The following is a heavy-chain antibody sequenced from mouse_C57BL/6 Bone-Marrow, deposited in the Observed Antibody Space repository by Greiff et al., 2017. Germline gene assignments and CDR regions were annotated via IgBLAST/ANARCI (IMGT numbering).Heavy chain of an antibody. CDR1: GFTFSDYG. D-gene: IGHD4-1*01. CDR2: ISSGSSTI. CDR3: AGGTGSPFAY. J-gene: IGHJ3*01. V-gene: IGHV5-17*01. Sequence: EVKLMESGGGLVKPGGSLKLSCAASGFTFSDYGMHWVRQAPEKGLEWVAYISSGSSTIYYADTVKGRFTISRDNAKNTLFLQMTSLRSEDTAMYYCAGGTGSPFAYWGQGTLVTVSA.